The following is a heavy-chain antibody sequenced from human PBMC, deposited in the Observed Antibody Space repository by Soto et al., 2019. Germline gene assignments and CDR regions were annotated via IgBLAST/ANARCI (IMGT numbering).Heavy chain of an antibody. Sequence: QVQLQESGPGLVKPSETLSLTCAVSVGSISYYYWSWIRQSPGKGLEWIGYIQDTGTTKYNPSLKSRVTISVDTSKSHFSLNLSSVTAADTAVYYCAREGFGLVGFNYYYMDVWGKGTTVTVSS. CDR3: AREGFGLVGFNYYYMDV. CDR2: IQDTGTT. D-gene: IGHD3-10*01. CDR1: VGSISYYY. V-gene: IGHV4-59*01. J-gene: IGHJ6*03.